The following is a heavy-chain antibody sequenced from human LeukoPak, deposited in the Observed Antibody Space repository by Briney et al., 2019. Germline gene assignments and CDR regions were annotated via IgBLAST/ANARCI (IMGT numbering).Heavy chain of an antibody. Sequence: ASVKVSCKASGYTFTSYGISWVRQAPGQGLEWMGWISAYNGNTNYAQELQGRVTMTTDTSTSTAYMELRSLRSDDTAVYYCAREPHYYDSSGYYYVWGQGTLVTVSS. J-gene: IGHJ4*02. V-gene: IGHV1-18*01. D-gene: IGHD3-22*01. CDR1: GYTFTSYG. CDR2: ISAYNGNT. CDR3: AREPHYYDSSGYYYV.